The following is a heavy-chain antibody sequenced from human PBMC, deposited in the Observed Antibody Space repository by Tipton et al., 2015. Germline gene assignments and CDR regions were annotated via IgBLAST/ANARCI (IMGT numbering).Heavy chain of an antibody. J-gene: IGHJ3*02. CDR3: ARGHCFNSGCHPQDEAFDI. V-gene: IGHV4-59*01. D-gene: IGHD2-21*01. CDR2: IQYSGST. CDR1: SDSISKYY. Sequence: TLSLTCSVSSDSISKYYWSWIRQPPGKELEWIGYIQYSGSTNYNPSLKSRVTISVDTSKTQFSLKMRSVTATDTAVYYCARGHCFNSGCHPQDEAFDIWGHGTMLTVSS.